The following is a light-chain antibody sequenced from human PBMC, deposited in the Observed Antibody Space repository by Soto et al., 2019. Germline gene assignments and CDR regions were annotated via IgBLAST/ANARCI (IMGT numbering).Light chain of an antibody. Sequence: DVVMTQTPLSLSGAPGQPASISCNSIQSLLHITGETFLFWYLQKPGQSPQLLIYEVSTRVSGVPDRFSGSGSGTDFTLEISRVETDDVGIYYCMQSTQLPPTFGQGTRLGI. CDR3: MQSTQLPPT. J-gene: IGKJ5*01. CDR2: EVS. CDR1: QSLLHITGETF. V-gene: IGKV2D-29*02.